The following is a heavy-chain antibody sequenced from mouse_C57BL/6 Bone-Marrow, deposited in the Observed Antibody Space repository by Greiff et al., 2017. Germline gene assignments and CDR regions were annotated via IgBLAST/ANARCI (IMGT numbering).Heavy chain of an antibody. V-gene: IGHV14-4*01. CDR2: IDPESGGT. J-gene: IGHJ3*01. CDR3: TTAADGYGGAAY. CDR1: GFNITDDY. D-gene: IGHD2-2*01. Sequence: VQLKQSGAELVRPGASVKLSCTASGFNITDDYMTWVKQRPEQGLEWIGWIDPESGGTEYASKFQGKATITADTSSNAAYLQLSSLTSEDTAVYYCTTAADGYGGAAYWGQGTLVTVSA.